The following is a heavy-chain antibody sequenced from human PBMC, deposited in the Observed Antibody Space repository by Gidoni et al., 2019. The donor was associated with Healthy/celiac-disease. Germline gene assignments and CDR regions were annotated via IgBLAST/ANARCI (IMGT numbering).Heavy chain of an antibody. CDR2: IYDSGST. J-gene: IGHJ5*02. CDR3: ARDASIAASDLWFDP. CDR1: GGSLSSYY. V-gene: IGHV4-59*13. Sequence: QVQLQESGPGLVKPSETLSLTCTVSGGSLSSYYWSWIRQPPGKGLEWIGYIYDSGSTNYNPSLKSRVTISVDTSKNQFSLKLSSVTAADTAVYYCARDASIAASDLWFDPWGQGTLVTVSS. D-gene: IGHD6-6*01.